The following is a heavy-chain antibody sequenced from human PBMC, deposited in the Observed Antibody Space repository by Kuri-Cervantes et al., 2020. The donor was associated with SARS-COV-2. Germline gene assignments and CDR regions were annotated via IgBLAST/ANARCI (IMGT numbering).Heavy chain of an antibody. J-gene: IGHJ4*02. D-gene: IGHD3-16*02. CDR3: AKSGLRLGEVSLFFDY. V-gene: IGHV3-23*01. Sequence: GGSLRLSCAASGFTFSSYAMSWVRQAPGKGLEWVSAISGSGGSTYYADSVKGRFTISRDNSKNTLYLQMNSLRAEDTAVYYCAKSGLRLGEVSLFFDYWGQGTLVTVSS. CDR1: GFTFSSYA. CDR2: ISGSGGST.